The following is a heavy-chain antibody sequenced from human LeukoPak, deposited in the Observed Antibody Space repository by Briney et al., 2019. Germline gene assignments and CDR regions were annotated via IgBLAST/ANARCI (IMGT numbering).Heavy chain of an antibody. V-gene: IGHV1-18*01. D-gene: IGHD4-11*01. CDR3: ARTMTTLTTHGELDL. CDR1: GYTFSNYV. J-gene: IGHJ5*02. Sequence: GASVKVSCKASGYTFSNYVLTWVRQAPGQGLEWMGRISTYTGNSNYAQKFQDRVTMTTDTSTSTAYMELRNLSSDDTAVYYCARTMTTLTTHGELDLWGQGTLVTVSS. CDR2: ISTYTGNS.